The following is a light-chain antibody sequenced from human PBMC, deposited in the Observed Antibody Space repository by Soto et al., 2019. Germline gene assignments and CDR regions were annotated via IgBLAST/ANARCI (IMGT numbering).Light chain of an antibody. CDR3: QQYNNWPPN. J-gene: IGKJ5*01. V-gene: IGKV3-15*01. CDR2: GAS. CDR1: QSVSSN. Sequence: EIVMTQSPATLSVSPGERATLSCRASQSVSSNLAWYQQKPGQAPRLLIYGASTRATGIPARFSGSGSGTEFTLTISSLQSEDFAVYYRQQYNNWPPNLGQGTRLEIK.